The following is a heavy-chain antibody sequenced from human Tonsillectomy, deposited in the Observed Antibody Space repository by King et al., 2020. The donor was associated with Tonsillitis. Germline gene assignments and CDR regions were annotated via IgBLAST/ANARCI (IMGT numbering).Heavy chain of an antibody. CDR1: GFTFSSYT. CDR2: ISYDGSNK. CDR3: AREGVGYFTVCSYYPTLGMDC. Sequence: QLVQSGGGVVQPGRSLRLSCAVSGFTFSSYTMHWVRQAPGKGLEWVTIISYDGSNKYYADSVKGRFTISRDNSKNTLFLQMSSLRAEDTAVYYCAREGVGYFTVCSYYPTLGMDCRGQGPTVTGPS. V-gene: IGHV3-30*04. D-gene: IGHD2-15*01. J-gene: IGHJ6*02.